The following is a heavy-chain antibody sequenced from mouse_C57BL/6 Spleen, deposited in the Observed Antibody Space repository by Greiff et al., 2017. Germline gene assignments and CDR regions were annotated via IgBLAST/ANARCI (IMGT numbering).Heavy chain of an antibody. CDR3: ARRSMVTTNAMDY. Sequence: QVQLQQPGAELVKPGASVKLSCKASGYTFTSYWMHWVKQRPGQGLEWIGMIHPNSGSTNYNEKFKSKATLTVDKSSSTAYMQLSSLTSEDSAVYYCARRSMVTTNAMDYWGQGTSVTVSS. D-gene: IGHD2-2*01. CDR1: GYTFTSYW. V-gene: IGHV1-64*01. CDR2: IHPNSGST. J-gene: IGHJ4*01.